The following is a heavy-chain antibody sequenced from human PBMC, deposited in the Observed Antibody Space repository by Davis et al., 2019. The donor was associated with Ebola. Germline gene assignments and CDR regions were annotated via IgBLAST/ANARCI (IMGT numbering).Heavy chain of an antibody. J-gene: IGHJ6*04. CDR1: GFMFSSYS. CDR2: FGTGGDT. V-gene: IGHV3-23*01. CDR3: AKSGLSFGVVKYHYGMDV. Sequence: GESLKISCSVSGFMFSSYSMNWVRQAPGKGLEWVSTFGTGGDTYYADSVKGRFAISRDNSKKTLYLQMNSLRAEDTAVYYCAKSGLSFGVVKYHYGMDVWGKGTTVTVSS. D-gene: IGHD3-3*01.